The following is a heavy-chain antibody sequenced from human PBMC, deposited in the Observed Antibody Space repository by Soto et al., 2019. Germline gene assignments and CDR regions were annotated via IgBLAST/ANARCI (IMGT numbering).Heavy chain of an antibody. J-gene: IGHJ4*02. V-gene: IGHV3-30-3*01. CDR2: ISFDGANT. CDR3: ARAGYNRGGFDY. CDR1: GFTFSSFI. Sequence: QVQLVESGAAVVPLGGSLRVPGVVPGFTFSSFIFHWVRQLPGGGLEWVAVISFDGANTFYADSVRGRFTISRDISRDTLYLQMSRLRVEDTAVYYCARAGYNRGGFDYWGQGTLVSVSS. D-gene: IGHD6-25*01.